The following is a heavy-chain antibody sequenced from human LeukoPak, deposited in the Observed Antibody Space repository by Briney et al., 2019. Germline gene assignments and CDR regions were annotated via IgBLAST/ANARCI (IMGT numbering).Heavy chain of an antibody. CDR1: GGSITSYY. J-gene: IGHJ4*02. CDR2: IFTSGST. Sequence: SETLSLTCTVSGGSITSYYWSWIRQPPGKGLEWIGYIFTSGSTNHNPSLQSRVTISVDRSKNQFSLKLRSVTAADTAVYYCARSYSSASSFDYWGQGTLVTVSS. CDR3: ARSYSSASSFDY. V-gene: IGHV4-4*09. D-gene: IGHD6-6*01.